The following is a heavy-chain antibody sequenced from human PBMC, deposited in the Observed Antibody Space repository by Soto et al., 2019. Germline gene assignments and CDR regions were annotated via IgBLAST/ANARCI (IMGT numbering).Heavy chain of an antibody. CDR2: INAGNGNT. J-gene: IGHJ4*02. CDR3: ARDWAADGPFDY. Sequence: APVEVSCKGSWYTSNSYAMSWPRQAPGQRREWMGWINAGNGNTNYAQKLQGRVTMTTDTSTSTAYMELRSLRSDDTAVYYCARDWAADGPFDYWGQGTLVTVS. D-gene: IGHD6-13*01. V-gene: IGHV1-18*01. CDR1: WYTSNSYA.